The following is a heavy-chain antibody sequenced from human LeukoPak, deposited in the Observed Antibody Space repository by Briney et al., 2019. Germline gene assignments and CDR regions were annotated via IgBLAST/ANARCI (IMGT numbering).Heavy chain of an antibody. J-gene: IGHJ6*03. V-gene: IGHV3-48*03. CDR2: ISSSGSTI. CDR1: GFTFSSYE. CDR3: ARDGLLRYFDWLPTSGGYYYYYMDV. D-gene: IGHD3-9*01. Sequence: GGSLRLSCAASGFTFSSYEMNWVRQAPGKGLEWVSYISSSGSTIYYADSVKGRFTISRDNAKNSLYLQMNSLRAEDTALYYCARDGLLRYFDWLPTSGGYYYYYMDVWGKGTTVTVSS.